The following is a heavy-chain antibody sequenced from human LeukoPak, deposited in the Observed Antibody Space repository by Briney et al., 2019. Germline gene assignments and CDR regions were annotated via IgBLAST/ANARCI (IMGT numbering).Heavy chain of an antibody. CDR1: GFTFSSYS. D-gene: IGHD6-19*01. V-gene: IGHV3-21*04. CDR3: ARSETAGPFDY. J-gene: IGHJ4*02. Sequence: GGSLRLSCAASGFTFSSYSMNRVRQAPGKGLEWVSSISSSSSYIYYADSVKGRFTISRDNAKNSLYLQMNSLGAEDTALYYCARSETAGPFDYWGQGTLVTVSS. CDR2: ISSSSSYI.